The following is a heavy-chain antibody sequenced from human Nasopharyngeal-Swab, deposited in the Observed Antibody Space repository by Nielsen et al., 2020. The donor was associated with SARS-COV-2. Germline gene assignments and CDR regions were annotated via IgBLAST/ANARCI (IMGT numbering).Heavy chain of an antibody. Sequence: GESLKISCKGSGYSFTSYYIIWVRQMPGKGLEWMGRIDPSDSYTNYSPSFQGHVTISADKSISTAYLQWSSLKASDTAIYYCARRGFEYNSSPEWDYWGQGTLVTVSS. D-gene: IGHD6-6*01. J-gene: IGHJ4*02. V-gene: IGHV5-10-1*01. CDR1: GYSFTSYY. CDR2: IDPSDSYT. CDR3: ARRGFEYNSSPEWDY.